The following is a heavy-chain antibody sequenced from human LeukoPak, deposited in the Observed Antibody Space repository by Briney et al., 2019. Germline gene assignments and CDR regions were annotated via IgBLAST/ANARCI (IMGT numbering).Heavy chain of an antibody. J-gene: IGHJ6*03. CDR2: ISYDGSNK. CDR3: ARDVVPAAKVMWEDYYMDV. V-gene: IGHV3-30*01. D-gene: IGHD2-2*01. CDR1: GFTFSSYA. Sequence: GGSLRLSCAASGFTFSSYAMHWVRQAPGKGLEWVAVISYDGSNKYYADSVKGRFTISRDNSKNTLYLQMNSLRAEDTAVYYCARDVVPAAKVMWEDYYMDVWGKGTTVTVSS.